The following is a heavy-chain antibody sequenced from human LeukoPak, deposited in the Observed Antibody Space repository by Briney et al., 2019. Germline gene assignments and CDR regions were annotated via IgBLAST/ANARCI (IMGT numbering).Heavy chain of an antibody. CDR3: AKTQCSGGSCYSPSAYYFDY. CDR1: GFTFSSYA. V-gene: IGHV3-23*01. D-gene: IGHD2-15*01. Sequence: QAGGSLRLSCAAPGFTFSSYAMSWVRQAPGKGLEWVSAISGSGGSTYYADSVKGRFTISRDNSKNTLYLQMNSLRAEDTAVYYCAKTQCSGGSCYSPSAYYFDYWGQGTLVAVSS. CDR2: ISGSGGST. J-gene: IGHJ4*02.